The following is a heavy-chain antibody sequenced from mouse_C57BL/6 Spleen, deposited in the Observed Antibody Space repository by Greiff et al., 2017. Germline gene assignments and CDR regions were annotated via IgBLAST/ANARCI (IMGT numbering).Heavy chain of an antibody. Sequence: EVQVVESGGGLVQPGGSMKLSCVASGFTFSNYRMNWVRQCPEKGLEWVAKIRLRSDNYATNYAESVKGRFTITRDDSKSSVYLQMNNVSDEDTGIYYCTDRRYFDYWGQGTTLTVSS. CDR3: TDRRYFDY. CDR1: GFTFSNYR. V-gene: IGHV6-3*01. J-gene: IGHJ2*01. CDR2: IRLRSDNYAT. D-gene: IGHD2-14*01.